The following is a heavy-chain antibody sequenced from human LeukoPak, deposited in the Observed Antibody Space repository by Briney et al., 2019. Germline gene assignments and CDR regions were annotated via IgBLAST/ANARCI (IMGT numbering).Heavy chain of an antibody. D-gene: IGHD6-13*01. CDR3: AKDQEYSSSWYGVYYFDY. J-gene: IGHJ4*02. Sequence: GASLRLSCAASGFTFSSYAMSWVRQAPGKGLKWVSAISGSGGSTYYADSVKGRFTISRDNSKNTLYLQMNSLRAEDTAVYYCAKDQEYSSSWYGVYYFDYWGQGTLVTVSS. V-gene: IGHV3-23*01. CDR1: GFTFSSYA. CDR2: ISGSGGST.